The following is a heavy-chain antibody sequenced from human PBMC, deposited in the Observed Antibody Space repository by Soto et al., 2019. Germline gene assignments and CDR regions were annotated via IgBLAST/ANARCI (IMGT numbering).Heavy chain of an antibody. V-gene: IGHV4-59*06. CDR1: GGSISSYY. CDR2: IYYSGST. J-gene: IGHJ4*02. Sequence: SETLSLTCTVSGGSISSYYWSWIRQHPGKGLEWIGYIYYSGSTYYNPSLKSRVTISVDTSKNQFSLKLSSVTAADTAVYYCAREGSAGLPPRYWGQGTLVTVSS. CDR3: AREGSAGLPPRY.